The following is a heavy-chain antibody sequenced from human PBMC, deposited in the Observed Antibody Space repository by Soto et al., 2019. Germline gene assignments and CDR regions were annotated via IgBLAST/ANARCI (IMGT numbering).Heavy chain of an antibody. Sequence: QVQLQESGPGLVRPSGTLSLTCAVSGASISSTTSGNWWSWVRQPPGKGLEWIGESYHSGSTNYNPSLKSRVTMSVDKSKNQFSLKLSSVTAADTAVYYCARMVGATLVDFWGQGTLVTVSS. D-gene: IGHD1-26*01. V-gene: IGHV4-4*02. J-gene: IGHJ4*02. CDR2: SYHSGST. CDR3: ARMVGATLVDF. CDR1: GASISSTTSGNW.